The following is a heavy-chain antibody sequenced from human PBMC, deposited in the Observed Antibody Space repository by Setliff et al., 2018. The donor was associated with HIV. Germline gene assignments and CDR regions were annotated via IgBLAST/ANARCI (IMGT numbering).Heavy chain of an antibody. CDR2: INHSGST. D-gene: IGHD3-3*01. CDR3: ARGRDYTGSWFRPFYLDF. Sequence: SETLSLTCAVYGGSFSAYHWSWIRQTPGKGLEWLGEINHSGSTAYNLALESRVSMSIDTSKNQFSLKLTSVTAADTAIYYCARGRDYTGSWFRPFYLDFWGHGNLVTSP. CDR1: GGSFSAYH. V-gene: IGHV4-34*01. J-gene: IGHJ4*01.